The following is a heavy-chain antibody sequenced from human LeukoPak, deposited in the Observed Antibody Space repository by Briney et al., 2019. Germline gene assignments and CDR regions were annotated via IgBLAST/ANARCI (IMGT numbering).Heavy chain of an antibody. Sequence: GRSLRLSCATSGFKFDDYGMHWVRQAPRKGLEWVSGISWNGAIMVYADSVKGRFTISRDNAKNSLYLQMNSLRVEDTALYYCAKDISIGGFADGYFYGMDAWGQGTTVTVSS. J-gene: IGHJ6*02. V-gene: IGHV3-9*01. D-gene: IGHD4-23*01. CDR1: GFKFDDYG. CDR3: AKDISIGGFADGYFYGMDA. CDR2: ISWNGAIM.